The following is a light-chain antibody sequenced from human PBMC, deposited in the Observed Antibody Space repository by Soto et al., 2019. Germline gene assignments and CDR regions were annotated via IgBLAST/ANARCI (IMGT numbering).Light chain of an antibody. J-gene: IGLJ1*01. Sequence: QSVLTRPRSVSGSPGQSVTISCTGTSSDVGGYNYVSWYQQHPGKAPKLMIYDVSKRPSGVPDRFSGSKSGNTASLTISGLQAEDEADYYCCSYAGSSSYVFGTGTKLTVL. CDR2: DVS. CDR3: CSYAGSSSYV. CDR1: SSDVGGYNY. V-gene: IGLV2-11*01.